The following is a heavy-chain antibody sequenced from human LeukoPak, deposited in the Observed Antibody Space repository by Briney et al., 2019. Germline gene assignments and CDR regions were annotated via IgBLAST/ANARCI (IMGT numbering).Heavy chain of an antibody. J-gene: IGHJ4*02. V-gene: IGHV4-39*07. CDR1: GGSISSSSYY. D-gene: IGHD1-26*01. CDR2: IYYSGRT. Sequence: SETLSLTCTVSGGSISSSSYYWGWIRQPPGKGLEWIGSIYYSGRTYYNPSLKSRVTISVDTSKNQFSLKLSSVTAADTAVYYCARDRRGWGATNSWGQGTLVTVSS. CDR3: ARDRRGWGATNS.